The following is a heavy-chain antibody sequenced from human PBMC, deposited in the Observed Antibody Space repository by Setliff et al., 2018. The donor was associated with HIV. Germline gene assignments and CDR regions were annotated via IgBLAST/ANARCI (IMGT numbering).Heavy chain of an antibody. D-gene: IGHD2-21*02. J-gene: IGHJ4*02. CDR3: ARGIAALTASFDY. CDR2: IFPGDSKM. CDR1: GYSFTSYW. V-gene: IGHV5-51*01. Sequence: PGESLKISCKGFGYSFTSYWIAWVRQKPGKGLEWMGIIFPGDSKMHYSPSFQGRVTLSADKSISTAYLQWSSLQTSDSGMYYCARGIAALTASFDYWGQGSLVTVS.